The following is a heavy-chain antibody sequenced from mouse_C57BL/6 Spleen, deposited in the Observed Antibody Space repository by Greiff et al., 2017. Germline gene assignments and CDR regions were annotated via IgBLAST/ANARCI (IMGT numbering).Heavy chain of an antibody. CDR1: GFTFSDAW. CDR2: IRNKANNHAT. Sequence: EVKVEESGGGLVQPGGSMKLSCAASGFTFSDAWMDWVRQSPEKGLEWVAEIRNKANNHATYYAESVKGRFTISRDDSKSSVYLQMNSLRAEDTGIYYCRGAIYDGYSYYFDYWGQGTTLTVSS. CDR3: RGAIYDGYSYYFDY. V-gene: IGHV6-6*01. D-gene: IGHD2-3*01. J-gene: IGHJ2*01.